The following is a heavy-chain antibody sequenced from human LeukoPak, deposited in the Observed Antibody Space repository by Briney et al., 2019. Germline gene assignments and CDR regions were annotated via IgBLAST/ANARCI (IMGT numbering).Heavy chain of an antibody. CDR2: IWYDGSNK. J-gene: IGHJ4*02. CDR3: ARVLVVSGWTNIHY. CDR1: GFTFSSYG. Sequence: PGRSLRLSCAASGFTFSSYGMHWVRHAPGKALEWVSFIWYDGSNKYYADSVKGQFTISRDNSKNTLYLQMNSLRAEDTAVYYCARVLVVSGWTNIHYWGQGTLVTVSS. D-gene: IGHD6-19*01. V-gene: IGHV3-33*01.